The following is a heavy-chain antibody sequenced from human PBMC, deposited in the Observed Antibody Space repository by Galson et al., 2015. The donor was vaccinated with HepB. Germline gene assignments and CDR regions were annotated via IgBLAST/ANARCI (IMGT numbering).Heavy chain of an antibody. V-gene: IGHV3-23*01. CDR3: AKVGGYYDSSGYQVFYMDV. CDR1: GFTFSSYA. Sequence: SLRLSCAASGFTFSSYAMSWVRQAPGKGLEWVSAISGSGGSTYYADSVKGRFTISRDNSKNTLYLQMNSLRAEDTAVYYCAKVGGYYDSSGYQVFYMDVWGKGTTDTVSS. J-gene: IGHJ6*03. D-gene: IGHD3-22*01. CDR2: ISGSGGST.